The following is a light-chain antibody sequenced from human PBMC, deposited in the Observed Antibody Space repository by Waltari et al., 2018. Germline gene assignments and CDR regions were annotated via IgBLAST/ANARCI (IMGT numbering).Light chain of an antibody. J-gene: IGLJ2*01. CDR3: CSYAGSAITV. Sequence: QSALTQTATVSGSPGQSITISCTGTSSDVGTYNLVSWYQQHPGKAPTLIIYDLNKRPSGVSNRFSGSKSGNTASLTISGLQAADEANYYCCSYAGSAITVFGGGTKVTVL. V-gene: IGLV2-23*02. CDR1: SSDVGTYNL. CDR2: DLN.